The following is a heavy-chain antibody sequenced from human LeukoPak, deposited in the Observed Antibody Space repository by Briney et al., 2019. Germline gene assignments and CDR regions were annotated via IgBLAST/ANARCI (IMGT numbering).Heavy chain of an antibody. Sequence: GGSLRLSCAASGFTFSTYGMNWVRQAPGKGLEWVSTISDSGASTYYADSVKGRLTISRDNSKSTVYLQMNSLGAEDTAVYYCAAPVDTVTIDYWGQGTLVTVSS. CDR3: AAPVDTVTIDY. CDR1: GFTFSTYG. CDR2: ISDSGAST. D-gene: IGHD4-17*01. J-gene: IGHJ4*02. V-gene: IGHV3-23*01.